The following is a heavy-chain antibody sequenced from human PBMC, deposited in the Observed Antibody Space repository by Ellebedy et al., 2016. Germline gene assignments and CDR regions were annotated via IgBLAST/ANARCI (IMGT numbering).Heavy chain of an antibody. D-gene: IGHD3-16*01. Sequence: GESLKISCAASGFTFGNAWMNWVRQAPGKGLEWVGRIQSKTDGGAADYAAPVKGRFTISRDDSKNTLYLQMNSLKTEDTAVYFCTTVYRYNHDSVWGQGTLVTVSS. J-gene: IGHJ4*02. CDR3: TTVYRYNHDSV. CDR1: GFTFGNAW. CDR2: IQSKTDGGAA. V-gene: IGHV3-15*01.